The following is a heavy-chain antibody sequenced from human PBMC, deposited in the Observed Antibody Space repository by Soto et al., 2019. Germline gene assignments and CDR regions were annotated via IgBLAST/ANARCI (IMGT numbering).Heavy chain of an antibody. CDR3: ARDVAADSASGWFDA. CDR2: IYYSGST. D-gene: IGHD6-13*01. Sequence: WTWIRQHPERGLEWIGYIYYSGSTYYTPSLKRRVSMSVDASKNQFSLTLSSVTAADTAGYCCARDVAADSASGWFDAWGQGNLVSVSS. J-gene: IGHJ5*02. V-gene: IGHV4-31*02.